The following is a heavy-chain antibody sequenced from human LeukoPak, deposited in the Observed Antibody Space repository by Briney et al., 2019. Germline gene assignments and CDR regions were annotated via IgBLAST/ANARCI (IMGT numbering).Heavy chain of an antibody. V-gene: IGHV4-39*07. CDR2: IYYSGST. J-gene: IGHJ5*02. Sequence: SETLSLTCTVSGGSISRNSYYWGWIRQPPGKGLEWIGSIYYSGSTYYNPSLKSRVTMSVDTSKDQFSLKLSSVTAADTAVYYCARGSMVRGAGNWFDPWGQGTLVTVSS. CDR1: GGSISRNSYY. CDR3: ARGSMVRGAGNWFDP. D-gene: IGHD3-10*01.